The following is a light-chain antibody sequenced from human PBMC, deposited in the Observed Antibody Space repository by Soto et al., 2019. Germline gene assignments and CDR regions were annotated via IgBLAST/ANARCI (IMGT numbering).Light chain of an antibody. CDR3: QQYERYST. Sequence: IQMTQSPSTLSASVGDTVTITCRASQNIYTWLAWYQQKPGIAPKLLIHKASTLESGVPSRFSGSGYGTEFTLTISGLQPEDSATYYCQQYERYSTFGQGTKVDIK. CDR1: QNIYTW. CDR2: KAS. V-gene: IGKV1-5*03. J-gene: IGKJ1*01.